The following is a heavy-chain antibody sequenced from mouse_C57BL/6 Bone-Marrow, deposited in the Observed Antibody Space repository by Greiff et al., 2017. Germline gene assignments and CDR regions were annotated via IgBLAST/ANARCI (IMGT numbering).Heavy chain of an antibody. CDR3: ARGPSMVTTLYYYAMDY. CDR1: GYTFTSYW. V-gene: IGHV1-50*01. J-gene: IGHJ4*01. CDR2: IDPSDSYT. Sequence: QVQLQQPGAELVKPGASVKLSCKASGYTFTSYWMQWVKQRPGQGLEWIGEIDPSDSYTNYNQKFKGKATLTVDTSSSTAYMQLSSLTSEDSAVYYCARGPSMVTTLYYYAMDYWGQGTSVTVSS. D-gene: IGHD2-1*01.